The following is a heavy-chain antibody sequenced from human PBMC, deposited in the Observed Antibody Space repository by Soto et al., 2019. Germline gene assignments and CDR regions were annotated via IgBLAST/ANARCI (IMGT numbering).Heavy chain of an antibody. D-gene: IGHD6-13*01. CDR3: AIRMYSTRWYYLDY. Sequence: PGGSLRLSCAASGFTVSSYALNWVRQAPGKGLEWVSGISASTYYADSVKGRFTISRDTPKNTLYLQMNSLRAEDTAIYLCAIRMYSTRWYYLDYWGQGTLVTVSS. V-gene: IGHV3-23*01. J-gene: IGHJ4*02. CDR1: GFTVSSYA. CDR2: ISAST.